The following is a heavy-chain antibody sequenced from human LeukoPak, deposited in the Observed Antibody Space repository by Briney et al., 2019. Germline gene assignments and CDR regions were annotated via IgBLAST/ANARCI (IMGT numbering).Heavy chain of an antibody. V-gene: IGHV3-23*01. J-gene: IGHJ4*02. CDR2: ISGSGGST. CDR1: GFTFSSYA. D-gene: IGHD3-22*01. Sequence: GGSLRLSCAASGFTFSSYAMSWVRQAPGKGLEWVSAISGSGGSTYYADSVKGRFTISRDNSKNTLYLQMNSLRAEDTAVYYCARDYDSSGHLDYWGQGTLVTVSS. CDR3: ARDYDSSGHLDY.